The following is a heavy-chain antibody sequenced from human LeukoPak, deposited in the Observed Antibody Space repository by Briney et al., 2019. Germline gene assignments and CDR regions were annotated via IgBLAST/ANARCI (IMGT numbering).Heavy chain of an antibody. Sequence: GESLKISCKRSGCSFTSYWIGWVRQMPGKGLEWMGIIYPGDSDTRYSPSFQGQVTISADKSISTAYLQWSSLKASDTAMYYCARRSFRAVAGSFEIWGQGTMVTVSS. D-gene: IGHD6-19*01. J-gene: IGHJ3*02. CDR2: IYPGDSDT. V-gene: IGHV5-51*01. CDR3: ARRSFRAVAGSFEI. CDR1: GCSFTSYW.